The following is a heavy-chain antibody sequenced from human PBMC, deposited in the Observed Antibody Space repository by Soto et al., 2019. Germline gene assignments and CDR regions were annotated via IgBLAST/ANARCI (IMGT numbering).Heavy chain of an antibody. CDR1: GGSISSGDYY. Sequence: PSETLSLTCTVSGGSISSGDYYWSWIRQPPGKGLEWIGYIYYSGSTYYNPSLKSRVTISVDTSKNQFSLKLSSVTAADTAVYYCARGQGLVGATDYYYYGMDVWGQGTTVTVSS. CDR3: ARGQGLVGATDYYYYGMDV. D-gene: IGHD1-26*01. CDR2: IYYSGST. J-gene: IGHJ6*02. V-gene: IGHV4-30-4*01.